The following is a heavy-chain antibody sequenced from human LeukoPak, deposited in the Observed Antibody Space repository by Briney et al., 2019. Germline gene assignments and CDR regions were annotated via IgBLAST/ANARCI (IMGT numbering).Heavy chain of an antibody. J-gene: IGHJ4*02. CDR2: IYYIGST. V-gene: IGHV4-59*01. CDR3: ARAYEGYTYYYGL. CDR1: GGSIGTYY. Sequence: SETLSLTCTVSGGSIGTYYWSWIRQPPGKGLEWIGYIYYIGSTNYNPSLKSRVTISVDTSKNQLSLKLSSVTAADTAVYYCARAYEGYTYYYGLWGQGALVTVSS. D-gene: IGHD3-10*01.